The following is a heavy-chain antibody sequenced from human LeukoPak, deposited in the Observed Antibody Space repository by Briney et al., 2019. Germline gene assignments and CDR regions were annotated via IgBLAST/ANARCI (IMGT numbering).Heavy chain of an antibody. D-gene: IGHD6-19*01. CDR2: IYSGGST. CDR1: GFFVSNNY. V-gene: IGHV3-66*01. J-gene: IGHJ4*02. Sequence: GGSLRLSCAASGFFVSNNYMSWVRQAPGKGLEWVSVIYSGGSTYYADSVKGRFTISRDNSKNTLYLQMKSLRAEDTAVYYCARERNLEIAVAGTIFNYWGQGTLVTVSS. CDR3: ARERNLEIAVAGTIFNY.